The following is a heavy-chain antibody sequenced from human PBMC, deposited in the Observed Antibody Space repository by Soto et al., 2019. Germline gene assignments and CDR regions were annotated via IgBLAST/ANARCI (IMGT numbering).Heavy chain of an antibody. CDR2: ISYDGSNK. CDR1: GFTFSSYG. D-gene: IGHD4-17*01. CDR3: AKVALYGGNSGVDY. V-gene: IGHV3-30*18. Sequence: GGSLRLSCAASGFTFSSYGMHWVRQAPGKGLEWVAVISYDGSNKYYADSVKGRFTISRDNSKNTLYLQMNSLRAEDTAVYYCAKVALYGGNSGVDYWGQGTLVTVSS. J-gene: IGHJ4*02.